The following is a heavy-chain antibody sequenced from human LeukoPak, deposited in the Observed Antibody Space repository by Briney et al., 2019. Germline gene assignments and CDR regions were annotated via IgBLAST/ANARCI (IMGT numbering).Heavy chain of an antibody. J-gene: IGHJ4*02. D-gene: IGHD3-22*01. CDR3: AKDGDSSGYPYFFDY. V-gene: IGHV3-23*01. CDR1: GFTFSSYA. CDR2: ISGSGGST. Sequence: PGGSLRLSCAASGFTFSSYAMSWVRQAPGKGLEWVSAISGSGGSTYYADPVKGRFTISRDNSKNTLYLQMNSLRAEDTAVYYCAKDGDSSGYPYFFDYWGQGTLVTVSS.